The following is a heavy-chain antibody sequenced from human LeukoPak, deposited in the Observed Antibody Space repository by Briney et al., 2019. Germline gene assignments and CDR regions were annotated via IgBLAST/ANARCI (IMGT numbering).Heavy chain of an antibody. CDR3: ARDEPYCSSTSCYGTYGMDV. D-gene: IGHD2-2*01. Sequence: SQTLSLTCTASGGSISSGGYYWSWIRQHPGKGLEWIGYIYYSGSTYYNPSLKSRVTISVDTSKNQFSLKLSSVTAADTAVYYCARDEPYCSSTSCYGTYGMDVWGQGTTVTVSS. CDR1: GGSISSGGYY. V-gene: IGHV4-31*03. J-gene: IGHJ6*02. CDR2: IYYSGST.